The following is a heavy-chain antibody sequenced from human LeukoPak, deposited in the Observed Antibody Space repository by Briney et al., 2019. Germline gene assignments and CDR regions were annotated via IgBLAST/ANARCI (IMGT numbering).Heavy chain of an antibody. CDR3: ARSSVYSSSWYAYYFDY. J-gene: IGHJ4*02. D-gene: IGHD6-13*01. Sequence: SVKVSCKASGGTFSSYAISWVRQAPGQGLEWMGGIIPIFGTANYAQKFQGRVTITADESTSTAYMELSSLRPEDTAVYYCARSSVYSSSWYAYYFDYWGQGTLVTVSS. CDR1: GGTFSSYA. V-gene: IGHV1-69*13. CDR2: IIPIFGTA.